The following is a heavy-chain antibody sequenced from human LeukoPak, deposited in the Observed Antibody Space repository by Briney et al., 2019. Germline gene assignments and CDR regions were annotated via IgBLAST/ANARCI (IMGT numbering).Heavy chain of an antibody. CDR3: AKDMGGDYRIDY. J-gene: IGHJ4*02. CDR1: GFTFSSYT. D-gene: IGHD4-11*01. V-gene: IGHV3-64*04. CDR2: ISSNGGST. Sequence: GGSLRLSCSASGFTFSSYTMHWVRQAPGKGLEYVSAISSNGGSTYYADSVKGRFTISRDNSKNTLYLQMNSLRAEDTAVYYCAKDMGGDYRIDYWGQGTLVTVSS.